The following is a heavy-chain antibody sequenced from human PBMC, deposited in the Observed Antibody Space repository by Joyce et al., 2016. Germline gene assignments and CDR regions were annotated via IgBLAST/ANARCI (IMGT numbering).Heavy chain of an antibody. Sequence: EVQLVESGGGLVKPGGSLKISCAASGFMFSTSSMSWFRQAPGKGLEWVSAISGDRRFIFYADSVRGRFTVSRDNAENSLYLQMKSLRVEDTAVYFCARGGLVYDYSMDVWGQGTTVIVSS. V-gene: IGHV3-21*02. CDR1: GFMFSTSS. CDR2: ISGDRRFI. J-gene: IGHJ6*02. CDR3: ARGGLVYDYSMDV. D-gene: IGHD2-21*01.